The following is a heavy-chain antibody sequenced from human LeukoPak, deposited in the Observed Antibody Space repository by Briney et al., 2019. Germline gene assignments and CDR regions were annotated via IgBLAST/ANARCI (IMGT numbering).Heavy chain of an antibody. CDR1: GFTFSSYA. V-gene: IGHV3-23*01. CDR3: AKDALRGSGSYSLYYYGMDV. CDR2: ISGSGGST. Sequence: PGGPLRLSCAASGFTFSSYAMSWVRQAPGKGLEWVSAISGSGGSTYYADSVKGRFTISRDNSKNTLYLQMNSLRAEDTAVYYCAKDALRGSGSYSLYYYGMDVWGQGTTVTVSS. J-gene: IGHJ6*02. D-gene: IGHD1-26*01.